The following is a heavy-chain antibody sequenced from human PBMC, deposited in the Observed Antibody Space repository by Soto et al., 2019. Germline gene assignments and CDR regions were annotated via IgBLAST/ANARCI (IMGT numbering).Heavy chain of an antibody. CDR2: INAGNGNT. V-gene: IGHV1-3*01. D-gene: IGHD6-13*01. J-gene: IGHJ6*02. Sequence: GASVKVSCKASGYTFTSYAMHWVRQAPGQRLEWMGWINAGNGNTKYSQKFQGRATITRDTSASTAYMELSSLRSEDTAVYYCARDRGGDSSSWLTYYYYGMDVWGQGTTVTVSS. CDR1: GYTFTSYA. CDR3: ARDRGGDSSSWLTYYYYGMDV.